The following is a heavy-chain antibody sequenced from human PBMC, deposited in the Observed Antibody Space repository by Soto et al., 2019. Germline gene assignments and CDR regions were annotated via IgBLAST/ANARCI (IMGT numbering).Heavy chain of an antibody. CDR3: ASVVVVPPAQPLPYNWNYAS. CDR1: GFSFSSYT. Sequence: PGGSLRLSCSASGFSFSSYTMHWVRQAPGKGLEWVAVISYDGSNEYYADSVKGRFTISRDNSKNTLYVQMNSLRPEDTAVCYCASVVVVPPAQPLPYNWNYASWGQGTLVTVSS. CDR2: ISYDGSNE. D-gene: IGHD1-7*01. V-gene: IGHV3-30*04. J-gene: IGHJ5*02.